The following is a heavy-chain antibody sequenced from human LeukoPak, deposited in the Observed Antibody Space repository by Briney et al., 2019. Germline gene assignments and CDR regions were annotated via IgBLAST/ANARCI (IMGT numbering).Heavy chain of an antibody. J-gene: IGHJ5*02. Sequence: GGSLRLSCAASGLTFSSYAMSWVRQAPGKGLEWVSGISGSGGSTHYADSVKGRFTISRDNSKNTVYLQMNSLRAEDTAVYYCAKRWITVFGVVITPNWFDPWGQGTLVTVSS. CDR3: AKRWITVFGVVITPNWFDP. CDR2: ISGSGGST. D-gene: IGHD3-3*01. CDR1: GLTFSSYA. V-gene: IGHV3-23*01.